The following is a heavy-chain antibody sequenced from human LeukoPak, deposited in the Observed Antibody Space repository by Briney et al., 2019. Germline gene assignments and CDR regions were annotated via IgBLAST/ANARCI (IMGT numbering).Heavy chain of an antibody. J-gene: IGHJ4*02. CDR2: ISGDSSDI. Sequence: GGSLRLSCAGSEFTFSRYSMHWVRQAPGKGLEWVSSISGDSSDIYYADSVKGRFTISRDNSKNSLYLQMNSLRAEDTAVYYCARRAGAYSHPYDYWGQGTLVTVSS. D-gene: IGHD4/OR15-4a*01. CDR3: ARRAGAYSHPYDY. V-gene: IGHV3-21*04. CDR1: EFTFSRYS.